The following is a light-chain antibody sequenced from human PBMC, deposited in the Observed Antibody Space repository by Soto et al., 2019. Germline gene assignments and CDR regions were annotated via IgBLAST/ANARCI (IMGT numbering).Light chain of an antibody. CDR2: GAT. J-gene: IGKJ4*01. CDR1: QIINDN. CDR3: QQYHQWPPVT. V-gene: IGKV3D-15*01. Sequence: EVVMTQSPATLSVSPGERATLFCWASQIINDNVAWYQQKPGQAPRLLMYGATTRATDIPARFSGGQSWTEFTLTISSLQSEDSAVYYCQQYHQWPPVTFGGGTKVEIK.